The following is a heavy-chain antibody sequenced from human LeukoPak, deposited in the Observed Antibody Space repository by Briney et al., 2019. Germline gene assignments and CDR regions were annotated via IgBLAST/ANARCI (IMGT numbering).Heavy chain of an antibody. CDR2: ISWDGGST. CDR1: GFTFDEYT. Sequence: GGSLRLSCAASGFTFDEYTMHWVRQAPGKGLEWVSLISWDGGSTYYADSVKGRFTISRDNSKNSLYLQMNSLRTEDTALYYCAKDKNMMLDYWGQGTLVTVSS. CDR3: AKDKNMMLDY. D-gene: IGHD3-16*01. V-gene: IGHV3-43*01. J-gene: IGHJ4*02.